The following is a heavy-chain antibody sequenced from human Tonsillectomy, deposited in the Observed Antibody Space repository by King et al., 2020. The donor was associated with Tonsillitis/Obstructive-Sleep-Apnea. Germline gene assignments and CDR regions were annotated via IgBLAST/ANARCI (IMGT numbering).Heavy chain of an antibody. CDR2: ISGSGGST. J-gene: IGHJ6*02. CDR1: GFTFSSYA. Sequence: VQLVESGGGLVQPGGSLRLSCAASGFTFSSYAMSWVRQAPGKGLEWVSAISGSGGSTYYADSVKGRFTISRDNSKNTLYLKMNSLRAEDTAVYYCAKSRDYGDYVGDYYYYGMDVWGQGTTVTVSS. V-gene: IGHV3-23*04. CDR3: AKSRDYGDYVGDYYYYGMDV. D-gene: IGHD4-17*01.